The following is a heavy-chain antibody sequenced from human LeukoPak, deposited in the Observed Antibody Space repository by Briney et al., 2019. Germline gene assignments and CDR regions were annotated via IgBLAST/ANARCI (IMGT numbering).Heavy chain of an antibody. J-gene: IGHJ6*02. V-gene: IGHV3-66*01. CDR3: TRTYGDYDYYYGMDV. D-gene: IGHD4-17*01. CDR1: GFIVNDNY. CDR2: VNSGGST. Sequence: GGSLRLSCAASGFIVNDNYMAWVRQAPGKGVEWVSVVNSGGSTSYADSVKDRFTISRDNSKNTLFLQMNSLRAEDTALYYCTRTYGDYDYYYGMDVWGQGTTVTVSS.